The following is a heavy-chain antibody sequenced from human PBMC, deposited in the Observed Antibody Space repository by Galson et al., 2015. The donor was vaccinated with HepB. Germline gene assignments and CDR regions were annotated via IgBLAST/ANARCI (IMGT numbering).Heavy chain of an antibody. CDR2: IKQDGSET. CDR1: GLTFSTYW. J-gene: IGHJ2*01. V-gene: IGHV3-7*01. Sequence: SLRLSCAASGLTFSTYWMNWVRQAPGKGLEWVASIKQDGSETYHVDSVKGRFTISRDNAKNPVYLQMSSLTAEDTAVYYCVRHLPIIPVGAPWYVDLWGRGTQVTVSS. D-gene: IGHD6-19*01. CDR3: VRHLPIIPVGAPWYVDL.